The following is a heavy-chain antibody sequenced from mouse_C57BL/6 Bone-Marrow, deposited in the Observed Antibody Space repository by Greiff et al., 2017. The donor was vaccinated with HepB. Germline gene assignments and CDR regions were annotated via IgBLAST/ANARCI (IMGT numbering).Heavy chain of an antibody. J-gene: IGHJ1*03. CDR2: INPNNGGT. CDR3: AREGPLYSNYVDWYFDV. CDR1: GYTFTDYY. Sequence: VQLQQSGPELVKPGASVKISCKASGYTFTDYYMNWVKQSHGKSLEWIGDINPNNGGTSYNQKFKGKATLTVDKSSSTAYMELRSLTSEDSAVYYCAREGPLYSNYVDWYFDVWGTGTTVTVSS. D-gene: IGHD2-5*01. V-gene: IGHV1-26*01.